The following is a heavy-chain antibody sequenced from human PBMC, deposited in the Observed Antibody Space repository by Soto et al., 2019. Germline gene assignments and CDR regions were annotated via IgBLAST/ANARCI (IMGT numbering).Heavy chain of an antibody. Sequence: EVQLLESGGGLVQPGGSLRLSCAASGFTFSTYVMCWVRQAPGKGPEWVSGISRDGGRTFYADSVKGRFTISRDNSKNTLYLQMNSLWVEATAVYYCAKDPPIASDGPTLDYWGQGTLVTVSS. CDR3: AKDPPIASDGPTLDY. D-gene: IGHD6-13*01. CDR1: GFTFSTYV. V-gene: IGHV3-23*01. J-gene: IGHJ4*02. CDR2: ISRDGGRT.